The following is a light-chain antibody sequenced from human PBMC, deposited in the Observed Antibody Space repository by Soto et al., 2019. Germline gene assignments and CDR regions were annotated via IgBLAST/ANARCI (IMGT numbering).Light chain of an antibody. CDR3: QQRSNWLT. V-gene: IGKV3-11*01. Sequence: EIVLTQSPATVSLSPGERATLSCRASQSVGSYLAWYQQKPGQAPRLLIYDAFNRAAGIPARFSGSGSGTDLTLTTSRLENEDFDVYYCQQRSNWLTFGGGTKVDIQ. CDR2: DAF. J-gene: IGKJ4*01. CDR1: QSVGSY.